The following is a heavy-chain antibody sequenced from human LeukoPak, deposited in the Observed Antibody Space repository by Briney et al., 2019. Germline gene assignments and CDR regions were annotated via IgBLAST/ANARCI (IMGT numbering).Heavy chain of an antibody. V-gene: IGHV3-30*18. CDR2: ISYDGSNK. Sequence: GGSLRLSCAASGFTFSSIAMTWVRQAPGKGLEWVAVISYDGSNKYYADSVKGRFTISRDNSKNTLYLQMNSLRAEDTAVYYCAKDPEMATITGHYFDYWGQGTLVTVSS. J-gene: IGHJ4*02. CDR3: AKDPEMATITGHYFDY. CDR1: GFTFSSIA. D-gene: IGHD5-24*01.